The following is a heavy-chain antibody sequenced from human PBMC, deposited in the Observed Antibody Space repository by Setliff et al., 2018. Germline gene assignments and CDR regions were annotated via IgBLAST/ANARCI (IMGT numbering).Heavy chain of an antibody. J-gene: IGHJ6*04. CDR2: INHSGST. Sequence: SETLSLTCTVSGDSISSRRNYWGWFRQPAGKELEWIGEINHSGSTNYNPSLKSRVTISVDTSKNQFSLKLSSVTAADTAVYYCARARSRYYNFWSGEMDVWDKGTTVTVSS. CDR1: GDSISSRRNY. D-gene: IGHD3-3*01. CDR3: ARARSRYYNFWSGEMDV. V-gene: IGHV4-61*10.